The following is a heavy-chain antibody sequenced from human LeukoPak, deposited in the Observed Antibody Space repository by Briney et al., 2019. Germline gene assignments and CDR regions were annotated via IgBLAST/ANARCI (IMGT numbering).Heavy chain of an antibody. CDR3: ATYRQVLLPFES. D-gene: IGHD2-8*02. CDR1: GFTFSTFA. V-gene: IGHV3-23*01. Sequence: GGSLRLSCEASGFTFSTFAMVWVRQPPGKGLEWVSSIFPSGGEIHYADSVRGRFTISRDNSKSTLSLQMNSLRAEDTAIYYCATYRQVLLPFESWGQGTLVTVSS. J-gene: IGHJ4*02. CDR2: IFPSGGEI.